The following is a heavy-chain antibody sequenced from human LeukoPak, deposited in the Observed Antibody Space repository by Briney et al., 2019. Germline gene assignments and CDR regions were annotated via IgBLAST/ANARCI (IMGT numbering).Heavy chain of an antibody. CDR3: ARLDYGGSELVDY. J-gene: IGHJ4*02. V-gene: IGHV5-51*01. CDR2: IYPDDSDT. Sequence: GESLKIFCKGYGYRFSDYWIGWVRQMPGKGLEWMGIIYPDDSDTRYSPSFQGQVTISADKSITTAYLQWTSLKASDTAIFYCARLDYGGSELVDYWGQGTLVTVSS. D-gene: IGHD4-23*01. CDR1: GYRFSDYW.